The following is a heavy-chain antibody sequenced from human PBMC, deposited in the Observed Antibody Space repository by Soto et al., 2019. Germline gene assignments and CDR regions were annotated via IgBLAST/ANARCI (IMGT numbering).Heavy chain of an antibody. CDR1: GFTFSSYA. CDR3: VTGSSGWYWDY. D-gene: IGHD6-19*01. Sequence: PGGSLRLSCSASGFTFSSYAMHWVRQAPGKGLEYVSAISSNGGSTYYADSVKGRFTISRDNSENTLYLQMSSLRAEDTAVYYCVTGSSGWYWDYWGQGTLVTVSS. V-gene: IGHV3-64D*06. CDR2: ISSNGGST. J-gene: IGHJ4*02.